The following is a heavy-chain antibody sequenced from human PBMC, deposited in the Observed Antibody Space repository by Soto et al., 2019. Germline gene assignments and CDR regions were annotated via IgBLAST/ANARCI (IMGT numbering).Heavy chain of an antibody. D-gene: IGHD6-13*01. CDR2: IYYTGRT. V-gene: IGHV4-38-2*02. J-gene: IGHJ4*02. CDR3: ARDRAAVASTFDY. CDR1: GYFMTNGNY. Sequence: LSLTCAVSGYFMTNGNYWGWIRQSPGKGLEWIGSIYYTGRTYYNPSLKSRVTMSVDTSKNQFSLKLTSVTAADTAVYYCARDRAAVASTFDYWGPGTLVTVSS.